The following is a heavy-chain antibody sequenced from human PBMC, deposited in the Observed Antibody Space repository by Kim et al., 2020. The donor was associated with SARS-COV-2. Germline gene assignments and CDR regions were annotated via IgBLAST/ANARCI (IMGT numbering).Heavy chain of an antibody. V-gene: IGHV1-24*01. Sequence: ASVKVSCKVSGYTLTELSMHWVRQAPGKGLEWMGGFDPEDGETIYAQKFQGRVTMTEDTSTDTAYMELSSLRSEDTAVYYCATSLPYCSGGSCYPDYWGQGTLVTVSS. D-gene: IGHD2-15*01. CDR3: ATSLPYCSGGSCYPDY. CDR2: FDPEDGET. J-gene: IGHJ4*02. CDR1: GYTLTELS.